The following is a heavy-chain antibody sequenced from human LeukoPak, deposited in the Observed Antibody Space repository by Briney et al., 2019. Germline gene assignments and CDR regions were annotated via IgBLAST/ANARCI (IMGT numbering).Heavy chain of an antibody. CDR1: GFSFSSYG. V-gene: IGHV3-33*01. D-gene: IGHD5-12*01. J-gene: IGHJ6*02. Sequence: GGSLRLSCAASGFSFSSYGMHWVRQAPGKGLEWVAVIWYDGSNKYYADSVKGRFTISRDNSKNTVYLQMNSLRAEDTAVYYCARDGQWLSPYYYGMDVWGQGTTVTVSS. CDR3: ARDGQWLSPYYYGMDV. CDR2: IWYDGSNK.